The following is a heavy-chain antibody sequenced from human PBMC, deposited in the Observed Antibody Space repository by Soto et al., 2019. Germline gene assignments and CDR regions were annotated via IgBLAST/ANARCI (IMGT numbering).Heavy chain of an antibody. CDR3: ARLAGYCSGTSCYGYYGMDV. D-gene: IGHD2-2*01. CDR2: FHYSGRT. Sequence: QLQLLESGPGLVKPSETLSLTCSVSGGSISSGPYSWGWISQPPGKGLEWIGTFHYSGRTYYSPSLESRVTISVDTSKNQFSLKVSSVTAADTAVFYCARLAGYCSGTSCYGYYGMDVWGQGTTVTVSS. V-gene: IGHV4-39*01. CDR1: GGSISSGPYS. J-gene: IGHJ6*02.